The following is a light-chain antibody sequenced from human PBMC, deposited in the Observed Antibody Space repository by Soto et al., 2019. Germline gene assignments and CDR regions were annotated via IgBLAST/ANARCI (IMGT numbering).Light chain of an antibody. CDR2: LNSDGSH. CDR1: SGHSSYA. CDR3: QTWGTGMV. Sequence: QSALTQSPSASASLGASVKLTCTLSSGHSSYAIAWHQQQPEKGPRYLMKLNSDGSHSKGDGIPDRFSGSSSGAERYLTISSLQSEDEADYYCQTWGTGMVFGGGTKVTVL. V-gene: IGLV4-69*01. J-gene: IGLJ3*02.